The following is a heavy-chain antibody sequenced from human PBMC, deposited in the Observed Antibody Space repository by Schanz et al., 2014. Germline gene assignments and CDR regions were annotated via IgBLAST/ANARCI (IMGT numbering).Heavy chain of an antibody. J-gene: IGHJ4*02. CDR1: GFSFSSYA. CDR3: ANNWNLDY. Sequence: EVQVVESGGGLVQPGGSLRLSCAASGFSFSSYAMGWVRQAPGMGLEWVSAISGRDGSTYYADSVRGRFTISRDNSKNTLYLQMNSLRAEDTAVYYCANNWNLDYWGQGTLVTVSS. V-gene: IGHV3-23*04. D-gene: IGHD1-20*01. CDR2: ISGRDGST.